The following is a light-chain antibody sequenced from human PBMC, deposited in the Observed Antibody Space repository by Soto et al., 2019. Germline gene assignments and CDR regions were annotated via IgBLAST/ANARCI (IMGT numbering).Light chain of an antibody. Sequence: DIQMTQSPFSLSASVGDRVIITCRASQSISSYLSWYQQKPGKAPNLLIYGASSLQTGVPSRFSGSGSGTEFTLTISSLQPEDLATYYCQQSYNTVTFGPGTKVDIK. CDR2: GAS. V-gene: IGKV1-39*01. J-gene: IGKJ3*01. CDR1: QSISSY. CDR3: QQSYNTVT.